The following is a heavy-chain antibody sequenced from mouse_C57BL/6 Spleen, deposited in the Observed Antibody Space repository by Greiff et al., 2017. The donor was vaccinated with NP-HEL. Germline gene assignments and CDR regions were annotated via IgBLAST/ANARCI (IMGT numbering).Heavy chain of an antibody. CDR2: ILPGSGST. J-gene: IGHJ4*01. Sequence: QVQLKESGAELMKPGASVKLSCKATGYTFTGYWIEWVKQRPGHGLEWIGEILPGSGSTNYNEKFKGKATFTADTSSNTAYMQLSSLTTEDSAIYYCARYGGYGNSKRYYAMDYWGQGTSVTVSS. V-gene: IGHV1-9*01. D-gene: IGHD2-1*01. CDR3: ARYGGYGNSKRYYAMDY. CDR1: GYTFTGYW.